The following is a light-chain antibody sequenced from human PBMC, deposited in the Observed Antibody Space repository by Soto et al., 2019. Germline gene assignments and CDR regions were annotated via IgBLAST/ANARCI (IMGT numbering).Light chain of an antibody. Sequence: DIQMPQSPSSLSASVGDSLIITCRASQGISNYLAWYQQKPGKVPKLLIYSASTLQSGVPSRFSGSGSGTDFTLTISSLQPEDVATYYCQKYNSAPRTFGQGTKVDIK. CDR2: SAS. J-gene: IGKJ1*01. CDR1: QGISNY. V-gene: IGKV1-27*01. CDR3: QKYNSAPRT.